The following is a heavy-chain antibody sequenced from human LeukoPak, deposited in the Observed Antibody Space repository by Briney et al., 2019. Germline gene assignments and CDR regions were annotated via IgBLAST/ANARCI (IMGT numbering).Heavy chain of an antibody. CDR2: ISAYNGNT. CDR1: GYTFTSYG. D-gene: IGHD2-2*01. V-gene: IGHV1-18*01. Sequence: ASVKVSCKASGYTFTSYGISWVRQAPGQGLEWMGWISAYNGNTNYAQKLQGRVTMTTDTSTSTAYMELSSLRSEDTAVYYCARDSRCCSSTSCYGFCGAYYFDYWGQGTLVTVSS. J-gene: IGHJ4*02. CDR3: ARDSRCCSSTSCYGFCGAYYFDY.